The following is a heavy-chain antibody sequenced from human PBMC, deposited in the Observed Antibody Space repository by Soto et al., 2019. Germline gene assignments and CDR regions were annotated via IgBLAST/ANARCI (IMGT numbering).Heavy chain of an antibody. V-gene: IGHV4-39*01. D-gene: IGHD2-15*01. CDR3: ASSGSDIVVVVAATPYYYYGMDV. Sequence: SETLSLTCTVSGGSVDSNRYYWAWIRQPPGKGLEWIGSIFYTGSTYYSPSLKGRVTISVDPSKNQFSLKLTSVTAADTAVYYCASSGSDIVVVVAATPYYYYGMDVWGQGTTVTVSS. CDR1: GGSVDSNRYY. CDR2: IFYTGST. J-gene: IGHJ6*02.